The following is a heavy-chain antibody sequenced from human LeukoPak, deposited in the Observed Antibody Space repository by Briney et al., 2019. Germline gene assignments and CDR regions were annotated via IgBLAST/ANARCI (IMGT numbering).Heavy chain of an antibody. D-gene: IGHD3-10*01. J-gene: IGHJ4*02. CDR3: AKDPMVRGVGPFDY. V-gene: IGHV3-23*01. CDR1: GFTFSSYA. Sequence: GGSLRLSCAASGFTFSSYAMSWVRQAPGKGLEWVSAISGSGGSTYYADTVKGRFTISRDNSKNTLYLQMNSLRAEDTAVYYCAKDPMVRGVGPFDYWGQGTLVTVSS. CDR2: ISGSGGST.